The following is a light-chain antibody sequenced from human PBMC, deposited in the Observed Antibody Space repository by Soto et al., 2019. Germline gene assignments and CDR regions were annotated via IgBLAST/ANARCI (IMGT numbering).Light chain of an antibody. J-gene: IGLJ1*01. CDR3: CSYAGRDTLYV. CDR2: DVS. Sequence: QSVLTQPPSASGSPGQSVTISCTGTSRDVGGYNYVSWYQQHPGKAPKLMIYDVSERPSGVPDRFSGSKSGDTASLTISGLQAEDEADYYCCSYAGRDTLYVFGSGTKVTVL. CDR1: SRDVGGYNY. V-gene: IGLV2-11*01.